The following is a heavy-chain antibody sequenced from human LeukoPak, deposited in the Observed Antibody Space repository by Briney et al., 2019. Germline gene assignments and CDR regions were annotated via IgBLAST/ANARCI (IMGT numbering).Heavy chain of an antibody. CDR3: ARRRITIFGVVTDYFDY. CDR2: IIPIFGTA. J-gene: IGHJ4*02. D-gene: IGHD3-3*01. CDR1: GGTFSSYA. V-gene: IGHV1-69*01. Sequence: SVKVSCKASGGTFSSYAISWVRQAPGQGLEWMGVIIPIFGTANYAQKFQGRVTITADESTSTAYMELSSLRSEDTAVYYCARRRITIFGVVTDYFDYWGQGTLVTVSS.